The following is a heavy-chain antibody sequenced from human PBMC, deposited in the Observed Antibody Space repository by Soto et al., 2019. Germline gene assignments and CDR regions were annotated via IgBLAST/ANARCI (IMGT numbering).Heavy chain of an antibody. Sequence: QVQLVQSGAEVKKPGASVKVSCKASGYTFTSYGICWVRQAPGQGLEWMGWISAYNGNTNYAQKLQGRVTMTTDTSTSTAYMELRSLRSADTAVYYCARHLLVTFGVVENWCDPWGQGTLVTVSS. CDR1: GYTFTSYG. J-gene: IGHJ5*02. V-gene: IGHV1-18*01. CDR3: ARHLLVTFGVVENWCDP. CDR2: ISAYNGNT. D-gene: IGHD3-3*01.